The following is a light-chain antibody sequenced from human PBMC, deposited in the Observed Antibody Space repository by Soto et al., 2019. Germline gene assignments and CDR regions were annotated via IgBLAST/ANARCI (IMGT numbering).Light chain of an antibody. CDR3: QQFGSAPYT. V-gene: IGKV3-20*01. Sequence: EIVLTQSPGTLSLSPGERATLSCWASQSIRGNYLTWFQQKPGQAPRLLIYDASNRATGIPDRFSGRGSGTDFKLTISRLEPEDFAVYYCQQFGSAPYTFGQGTKLEIK. CDR1: QSIRGNY. CDR2: DAS. J-gene: IGKJ2*01.